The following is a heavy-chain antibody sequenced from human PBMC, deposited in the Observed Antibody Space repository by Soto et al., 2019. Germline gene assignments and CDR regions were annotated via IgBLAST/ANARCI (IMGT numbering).Heavy chain of an antibody. CDR3: SRLTSEADYFDY. J-gene: IGHJ4*02. Sequence: SETLSLTCTVSGGPISGSYWGCIRQPAGRGLEWIGRIYTGGTSYNPSLKSRVTMSLDTSKHQFALKLTSVTAADTAVYYCSRLTSEADYFDYWGQGILVTVSS. V-gene: IGHV4-4*07. CDR1: GGPISGSY. D-gene: IGHD2-2*01. CDR2: IYTGGT.